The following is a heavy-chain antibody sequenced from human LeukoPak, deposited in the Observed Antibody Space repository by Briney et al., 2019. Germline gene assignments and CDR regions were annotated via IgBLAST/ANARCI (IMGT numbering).Heavy chain of an antibody. J-gene: IGHJ4*02. CDR1: GFTFDDYG. V-gene: IGHV3-20*04. CDR3: ARALPAFDYYDSSGYFDY. Sequence: GGSLRLSCAASGFTFDDYGMSWVRQAPGKGLEWVSGINWNGGSTGYAESVKGRFTISRDNAKNSLYLQMNSLRAEDTALYYCARALPAFDYYDSSGYFDYWGQGTLVTVSS. D-gene: IGHD3-22*01. CDR2: INWNGGST.